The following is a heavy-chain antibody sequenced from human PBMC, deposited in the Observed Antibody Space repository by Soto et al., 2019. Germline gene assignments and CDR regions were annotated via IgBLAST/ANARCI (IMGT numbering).Heavy chain of an antibody. CDR2: IIPIFGTA. CDR1: GGSLTNYA. J-gene: IGHJ6*02. D-gene: IGHD1-1*01. V-gene: IGHV1-69*13. CDR3: GSWLKEGGIGGNYYYGMDV. Sequence: VQLVQSGAEVKKPGSSVKVSCKASGGSLTNYAFSWVRQAPGQGLEWLGGIIPIFGTADYAQKFQGRVTITADEPTSTVHMELSSVRSDDTAFYYCGSWLKEGGIGGNYYYGMDVWGQGTTVTVSS.